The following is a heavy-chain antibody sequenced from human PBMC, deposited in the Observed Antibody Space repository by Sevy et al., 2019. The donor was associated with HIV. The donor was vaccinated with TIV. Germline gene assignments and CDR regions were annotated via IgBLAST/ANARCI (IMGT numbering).Heavy chain of an antibody. J-gene: IGHJ4*02. Sequence: ASVKVSCKASGYTFINYEINWVRQATGQGLEWMGWMNPNSGNTGYAEKFQGRVTMTRDTSTNTGYMELSSLRSEDTAVYYCARDGQRRYYHGSGNMGYWGQGTLVTVSS. V-gene: IGHV1-8*01. D-gene: IGHD3-10*01. CDR2: MNPNSGNT. CDR1: GYTFINYE. CDR3: ARDGQRRYYHGSGNMGY.